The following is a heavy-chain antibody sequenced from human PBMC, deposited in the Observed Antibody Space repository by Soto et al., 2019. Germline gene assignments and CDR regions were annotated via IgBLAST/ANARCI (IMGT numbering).Heavy chain of an antibody. V-gene: IGHV3-23*01. D-gene: IGHD3-22*01. CDR3: AKEMGDYYDSSGSWFDP. CDR2: ISGSGGNT. Sequence: PXGSLLLSCAASGFTFSSYVMSWVRQAPGKGLEWVSAISGSGGNTYYADSVKGRFTISRDNSKNTLFLQMNSLRAEDTALYFCAKEMGDYYDSSGSWFDPWGQGTLVTVSS. J-gene: IGHJ5*02. CDR1: GFTFSSYV.